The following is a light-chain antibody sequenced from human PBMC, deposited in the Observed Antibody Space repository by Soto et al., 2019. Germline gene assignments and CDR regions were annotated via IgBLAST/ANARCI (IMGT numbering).Light chain of an antibody. CDR3: QQYDNLPLT. CDR2: DVS. J-gene: IGKJ4*01. V-gene: IGKV1-33*01. CDR1: HDITNY. Sequence: DIQMTQSPSSLSVSVGDRVTITCQASHDITNYLNWYQQKPGKAPKLLIYDVSKLETGVPSRFSGSGSGTDFTFTISSLQPEDIATYYCQQYDNLPLTFGGGTKVDIK.